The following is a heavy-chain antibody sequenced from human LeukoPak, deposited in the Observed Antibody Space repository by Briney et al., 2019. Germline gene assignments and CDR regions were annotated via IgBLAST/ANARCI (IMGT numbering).Heavy chain of an antibody. CDR2: IYWNDDK. CDR3: AHRRPAYYYMDA. Sequence: ESGPTLVKPTQTLTLTCTFSGFSLSTSGVGVGWIRQPPGKALEWLAVIYWNDDKYYSPSLKSRLTITKDTSKNQVVLTMTNMDPVDTATYHCAHRRPAYYYMDAWGKGTTVTVSS. V-gene: IGHV2-5*01. J-gene: IGHJ6*03. CDR1: GFSLSTSGVG.